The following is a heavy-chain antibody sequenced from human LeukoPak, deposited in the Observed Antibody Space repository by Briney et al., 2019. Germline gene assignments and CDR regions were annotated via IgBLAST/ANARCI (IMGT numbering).Heavy chain of an antibody. J-gene: IGHJ4*02. CDR1: GYTFTSYD. Sequence: ASLKVSCKASGYTFTSYDINWVRHATGQGLEWMGWMNPNSGNTSYAQKYKGRVTMTKNTFIINDYMTMICLRPDYTIVYYCPRGRELLMVDYWGQGTLVAVSS. CDR2: MNPNSGNT. V-gene: IGHV1-8*01. CDR3: PRGRELLMVDY. D-gene: IGHD1-26*01.